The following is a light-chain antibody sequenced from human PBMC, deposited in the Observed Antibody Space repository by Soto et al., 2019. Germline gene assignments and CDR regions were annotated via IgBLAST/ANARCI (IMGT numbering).Light chain of an antibody. Sequence: DIQMTQYPSSVSASVGDRVTITCQASQDISNYLNWYQQKPGKAPKLLIYDASNLETGVPSRFSGSGSGTDFTFTISSLQPEDIATYYCQQYDNPITFGQGTRLEVK. J-gene: IGKJ5*01. CDR2: DAS. V-gene: IGKV1-33*01. CDR1: QDISNY. CDR3: QQYDNPIT.